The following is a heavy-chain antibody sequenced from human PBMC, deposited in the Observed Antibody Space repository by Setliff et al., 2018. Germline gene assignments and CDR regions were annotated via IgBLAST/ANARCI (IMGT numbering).Heavy chain of an antibody. V-gene: IGHV4-4*08. CDR3: ARGLNIDSWTFAY. D-gene: IGHD1-20*01. J-gene: IGHJ4*02. Sequence: SETLSLICTVSDVSISGYYWSWIRQPPGKGLEWIGYIHSSGRSNYNPSLKSRVTTSIDTSKNQFSLNLNSVTAADTAIYYCARGLNIDSWTFAYWGQGSLVTVSS. CDR2: IHSSGRS. CDR1: DVSISGYY.